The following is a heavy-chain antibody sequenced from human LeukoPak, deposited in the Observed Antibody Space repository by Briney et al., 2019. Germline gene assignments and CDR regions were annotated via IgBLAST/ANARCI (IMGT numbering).Heavy chain of an antibody. D-gene: IGHD2-21*01. CDR3: AKAVIATGQWEGDY. CDR2: IRYDGSNK. CDR1: GFTFSSYG. V-gene: IGHV3-30*02. J-gene: IGHJ4*02. Sequence: GRSLRLSCAASGFTFSSYGMHWVRQAPGKGLEWVAFIRYDGSNKYYADSVKGRFTISRDNSKNTLYLQMNSLRAEDTAVYYCAKAVIATGQWEGDYWGQGTLVTVSS.